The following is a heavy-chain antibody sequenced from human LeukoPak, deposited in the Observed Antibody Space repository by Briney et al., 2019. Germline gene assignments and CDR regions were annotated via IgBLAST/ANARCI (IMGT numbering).Heavy chain of an antibody. CDR3: ASSAYESSGYGGYYMDV. J-gene: IGHJ6*03. D-gene: IGHD3-22*01. V-gene: IGHV4-4*07. Sequence: PSETLSLTCTVSGGSISSYYWSWIRQPAGKGLEWIGRIYTSGSTYYNPSLKSRVTISVDTSKNQFSLKLSSVTAADTAVYYCASSAYESSGYGGYYMDVWGKGTTVTVSS. CDR1: GGSISSYY. CDR2: IYTSGST.